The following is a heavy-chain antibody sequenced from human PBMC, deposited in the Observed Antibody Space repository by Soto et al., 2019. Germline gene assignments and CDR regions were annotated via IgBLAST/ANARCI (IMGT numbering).Heavy chain of an antibody. CDR2: ISAYNGNT. Sequence: GASVKVSCKASGYIFTSYGISWVRQAPGQGLEWMGWISAYNGNTKYAQNLQGRVTLTTDTSTYTAYMELRSLRSDDTAVYYCAREGYTENYHASWGQGTLVTVSS. V-gene: IGHV1-18*01. CDR3: AREGYTENYHAS. D-gene: IGHD6-13*01. J-gene: IGHJ5*02. CDR1: GYIFTSYG.